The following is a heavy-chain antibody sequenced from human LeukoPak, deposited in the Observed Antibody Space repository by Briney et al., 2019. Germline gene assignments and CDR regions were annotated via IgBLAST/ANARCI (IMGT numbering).Heavy chain of an antibody. Sequence: GRSLRLSCAASGFTFSSYAMHWVRQAPGKGLEWVAVISYDGSNKYYADSVKGRFTISRDNSKNTLYLQMNSLRAEDTAVYYCATFGEQLAPDYWGQGTLVTVSS. CDR3: ATFGEQLAPDY. CDR2: ISYDGSNK. V-gene: IGHV3-30-3*01. D-gene: IGHD3-10*01. J-gene: IGHJ4*02. CDR1: GFTFSSYA.